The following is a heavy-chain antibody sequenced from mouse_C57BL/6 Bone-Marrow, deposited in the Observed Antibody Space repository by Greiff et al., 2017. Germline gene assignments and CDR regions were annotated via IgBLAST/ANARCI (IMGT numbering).Heavy chain of an antibody. V-gene: IGHV1-82*01. CDR2: IYPGDGDT. CDR3: ARGPYYGSSYAWFAY. CDR1: GYAFSSSW. D-gene: IGHD1-1*01. J-gene: IGHJ3*01. Sequence: VQLQQSGPELVKPGASVKISCKASGYAFSSSWMNWVKQRPGKGLEWIGRIYPGDGDTNYNGKFKGKATLTADKSSSTAYMRLSSLTSEDSAVYFGARGPYYGSSYAWFAYWGQGTLVTVSA.